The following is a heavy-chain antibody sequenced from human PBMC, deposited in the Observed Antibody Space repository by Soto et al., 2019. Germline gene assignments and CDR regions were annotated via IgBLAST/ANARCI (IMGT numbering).Heavy chain of an antibody. J-gene: IGHJ4*01. V-gene: IGHV3-66*01. CDR2: IYNGNNT. Sequence: GGSLRLSCAASGFTVSSNYMSWVRQAPGKGLEWVSVIYNGNNTNYADSVKGRFTISRDNSKNTLYLQMNSLRAEDTAVYYCARYYGNYWGHGTLVTVSS. D-gene: IGHD3-3*01. CDR3: ARYYGNY. CDR1: GFTVSSNY.